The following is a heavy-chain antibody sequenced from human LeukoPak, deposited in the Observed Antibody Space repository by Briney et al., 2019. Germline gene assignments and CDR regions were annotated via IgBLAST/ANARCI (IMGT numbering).Heavy chain of an antibody. J-gene: IGHJ4*02. CDR3: AREGYYYDSSGYYFDY. Sequence: GGSLRLSCAAPGFTFSSYWMSWVRQAPGKGLEWVANIKQDGSEKYYVDSVKGRFTISRDNAKNSLYLQMNSLRAEDTAVYYCAREGYYYDSSGYYFDYWGQGTLVTVSS. CDR2: IKQDGSEK. D-gene: IGHD3-22*01. CDR1: GFTFSSYW. V-gene: IGHV3-7*01.